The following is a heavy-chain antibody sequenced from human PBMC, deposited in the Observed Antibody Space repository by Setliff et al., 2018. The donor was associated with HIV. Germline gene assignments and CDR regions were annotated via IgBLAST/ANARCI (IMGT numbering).Heavy chain of an antibody. Sequence: ASVKVSCKSSGYTFTAYYLYWVRQAPGQGLEWMGWINPNSGDTAYAQKFQGRVTMTRVTSISTAYMELTRLTSDDTAVYYCARVTVSGRGLHFWGQGTLVTVSS. CDR1: GYTFTAYY. D-gene: IGHD4-4*01. J-gene: IGHJ4*02. CDR2: INPNSGDT. CDR3: ARVTVSGRGLHF. V-gene: IGHV1-2*02.